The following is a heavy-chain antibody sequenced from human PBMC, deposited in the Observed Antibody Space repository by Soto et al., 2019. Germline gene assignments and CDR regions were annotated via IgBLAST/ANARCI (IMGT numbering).Heavy chain of an antibody. CDR1: GYTLTELS. CDR2: FDPEDGET. J-gene: IGHJ3*02. Sequence: GASVKVSCKVSGYTLTELSMHWVRQAPGKGPEWMGGFDPEDGETIYAQKFQGRVTMTEDTSTDTAYMELSSLRSEDTAVYYCATDPEYSSSAGAFDIWGQGTMVTVS. V-gene: IGHV1-24*01. D-gene: IGHD6-6*01. CDR3: ATDPEYSSSAGAFDI.